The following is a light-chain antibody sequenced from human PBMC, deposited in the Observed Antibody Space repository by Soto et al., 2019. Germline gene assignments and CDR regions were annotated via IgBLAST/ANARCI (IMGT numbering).Light chain of an antibody. Sequence: VVTQEPSLTVSPGGTVTLTCASSTGAVTSDNYPNWFQLKPGQAPKSMIYSISNKHSWTPARFSGYLLGGKAALTLSGVQPEDEAEYYCLLYYGGVYVFGSGTKVTVL. V-gene: IGLV7-43*01. J-gene: IGLJ1*01. CDR1: TGAVTSDNY. CDR3: LLYYGGVYV. CDR2: SIS.